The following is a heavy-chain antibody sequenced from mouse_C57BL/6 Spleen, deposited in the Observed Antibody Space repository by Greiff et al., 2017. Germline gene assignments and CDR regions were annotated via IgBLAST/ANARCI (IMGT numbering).Heavy chain of an antibody. J-gene: IGHJ2*01. CDR1: GYAFSSSW. CDR3: ARWYYGSSYFDY. V-gene: IGHV1-82*01. Sequence: QVQLQQPGTELVKPGASVKLSCKASGYAFSSSWMNWVKQRPGKGLEWIGRIYPGDGDTNYNGKFKGKATLTADKSSSTAYMQLSSLTSEDSAVYFCARWYYGSSYFDYWGQGTTLTVSA. D-gene: IGHD1-1*01. CDR2: IYPGDGDT.